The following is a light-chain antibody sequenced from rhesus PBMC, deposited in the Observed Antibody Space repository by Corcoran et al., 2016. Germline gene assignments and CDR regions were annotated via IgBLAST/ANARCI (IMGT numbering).Light chain of an antibody. CDR3: YQHSSGYS. CDR1: QSVSSY. V-gene: IGKV3-10*01. J-gene: IGKJ2*01. CDR2: GAS. Sequence: QVILTQSPATLSLSPGERATLSCRASQSVSSYLAWSQQKPGQAPRLRIYGASSRATGFPDRFSGSGSGTDFTLPISSLEPEDVGVYHCYQHSSGYSFGQGTKVEIK.